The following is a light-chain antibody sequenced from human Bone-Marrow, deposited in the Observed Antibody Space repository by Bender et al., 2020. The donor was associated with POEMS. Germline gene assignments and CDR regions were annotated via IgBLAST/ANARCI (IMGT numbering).Light chain of an antibody. CDR1: SNDVGSYNL. Sequence: QSALTQPASVSGSPGQSITISCTGTSNDVGSYNLVSWYQQHPGKAPKLLTYDVSKRPSGVPDRFSGSKSGNTASLTISGLQADDEADYYCCSYGGSSSGYTRMFGGGTKLTVL. CDR3: CSYGGSSSGYTRM. J-gene: IGLJ3*02. CDR2: DVS. V-gene: IGLV2-23*02.